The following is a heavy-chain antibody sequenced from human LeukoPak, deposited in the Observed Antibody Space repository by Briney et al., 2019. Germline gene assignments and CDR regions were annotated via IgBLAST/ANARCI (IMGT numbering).Heavy chain of an antibody. CDR3: AKDDRWLQFCC. CDR2: INHDGSEK. J-gene: IGHJ4*02. CDR1: GFTFTTYW. D-gene: IGHD5-24*01. Sequence: PGGSLRLSCAASGFTFTTYWMTWVRQAPGKGLEWVANINHDGSEKYYVDSVRGRFTISRDNAKNSLYLQMNSLRAEDTAVYYCAKDDRWLQFCCWGQGTLVTVSA. V-gene: IGHV3-7*03.